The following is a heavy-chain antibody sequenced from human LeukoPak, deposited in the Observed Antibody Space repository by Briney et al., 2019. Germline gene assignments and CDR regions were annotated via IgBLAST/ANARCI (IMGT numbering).Heavy chain of an antibody. D-gene: IGHD5-24*01. J-gene: IGHJ4*02. CDR1: GFTFSSYG. CDR3: ARPTSGNKGGYNWRFDY. Sequence: PGGSLRLSCAASGFTFSSYGMHWVRQAPGKGLEWVAYIQYDGSNEQYAHSVKGRFRISRDSSKNTLYLQMNSLRAEDTAVYYCARPTSGNKGGYNWRFDYWGQGTLVTVSS. V-gene: IGHV3-30*12. CDR2: IQYDGSNE.